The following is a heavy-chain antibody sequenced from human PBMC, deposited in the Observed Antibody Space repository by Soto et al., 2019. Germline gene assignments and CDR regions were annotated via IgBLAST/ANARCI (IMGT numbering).Heavy chain of an antibody. J-gene: IGHJ6*03. CDR1: GGSIRSHY. Sequence: PSETLSLTCTVSGGSIRSHYWSWIRQPPGKGLEWIGYIYYSGTTNYNPSLKGRVILSVDTSKNQFSLKLNSVTAADTAVYYCARHGDCSSISCSYSNSMDVWGKGTXVTVSS. CDR2: IYYSGTT. CDR3: ARHGDCSSISCSYSNSMDV. V-gene: IGHV4-59*08. D-gene: IGHD2-2*01.